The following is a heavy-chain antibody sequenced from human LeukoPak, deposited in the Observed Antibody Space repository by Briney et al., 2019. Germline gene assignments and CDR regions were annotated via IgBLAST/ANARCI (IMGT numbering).Heavy chain of an antibody. V-gene: IGHV1-69*13. J-gene: IGHJ6*03. Sequence: SVKVSCKASGGTFSSYAIGWVRQAPGQGLEWMGGIIPIFGTANYAQKFQGRVTITADESTSTAYMELSSLRSEDTAVYYCARVTSYSSSWSAVPSYYYMDVWGKGTTVTVSS. CDR2: IIPIFGTA. D-gene: IGHD6-13*01. CDR3: ARVTSYSSSWSAVPSYYYMDV. CDR1: GGTFSSYA.